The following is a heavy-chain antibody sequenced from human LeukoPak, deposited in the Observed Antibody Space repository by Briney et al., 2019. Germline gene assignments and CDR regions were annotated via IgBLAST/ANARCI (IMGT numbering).Heavy chain of an antibody. Sequence: ASVKVSCKASGYSFADYYMHWVRQAPGQGLEWMGWIKPNSGGTRSAQKFQGRVTMTRDTSISTAYMELSRLRSDDTAVYYCAGFRRDGLMDVWGKGTTVTVSS. CDR2: IKPNSGGT. CDR1: GYSFADYY. J-gene: IGHJ6*04. CDR3: AGFRRDGLMDV. V-gene: IGHV1-2*02. D-gene: IGHD5-24*01.